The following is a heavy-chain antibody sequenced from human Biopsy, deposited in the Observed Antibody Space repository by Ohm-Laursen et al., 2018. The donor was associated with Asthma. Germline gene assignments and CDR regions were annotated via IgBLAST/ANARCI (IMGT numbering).Heavy chain of an antibody. Sequence: GSLRLSCSASGFTFSSYSMNWVRQAPGKGLEWVSYISSSSSTTYYADSVKGRFTISRDNAKNSLYLQMNSLRDEDTAVYYCARDAGYCGGDCYSLLEYYYYYYGMDVWGQGTTVTVSS. V-gene: IGHV3-48*02. CDR1: GFTFSSYS. J-gene: IGHJ6*02. CDR3: ARDAGYCGGDCYSLLEYYYYYYGMDV. D-gene: IGHD2-21*02. CDR2: ISSSSSTT.